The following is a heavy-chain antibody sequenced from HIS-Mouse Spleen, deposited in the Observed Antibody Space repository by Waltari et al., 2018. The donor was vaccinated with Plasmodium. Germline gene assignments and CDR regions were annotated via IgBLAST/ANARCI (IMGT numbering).Heavy chain of an antibody. CDR2: ISYDGSNK. CDR1: GFTFSSYA. CDR3: ATGYSSGWYYFDY. V-gene: IGHV3-30-3*01. J-gene: IGHJ4*02. D-gene: IGHD6-19*01. Sequence: QVQLVESGGGVVQPGRSLRLSCAASGFTFSSYAMHWVRQAPGKGLECVAVISYDGSNKYYADSVKCRFTISRDNSKNTLYLQMNSLRAEDTAVYYCATGYSSGWYYFDYWGQGTLVTVSS.